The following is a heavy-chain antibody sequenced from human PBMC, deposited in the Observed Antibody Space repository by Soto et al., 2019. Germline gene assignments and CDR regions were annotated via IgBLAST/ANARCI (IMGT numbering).Heavy chain of an antibody. D-gene: IGHD3-3*01. Sequence: QITLKESGPTLVKPTQTLTLTCTFSGFSLTTSGVAVGWIRQSPGKALEWLALIYWNDDKRYSPSLNNSLTIAKDTSQNQMVLTMTNMDPVDTAIYYCAHSVFTIYYAIDVWGQGTTVTVSS. CDR2: IYWNDDK. J-gene: IGHJ6*02. V-gene: IGHV2-5*01. CDR1: GFSLTTSGVA. CDR3: AHSVFTIYYAIDV.